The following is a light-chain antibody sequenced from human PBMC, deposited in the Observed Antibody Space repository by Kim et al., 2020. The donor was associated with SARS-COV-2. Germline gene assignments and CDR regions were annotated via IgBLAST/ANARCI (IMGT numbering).Light chain of an antibody. J-gene: IGKJ4*01. CDR2: GAS. V-gene: IGKV3-15*01. CDR3: QQYNNWLS. Sequence: SVSPGESATLPCRASQSVSSNLAWYQQKPGQAPRLLIYGASTRATGIPARFSGSGSGTEFTLTISSLQSEDFAVYYCQQYNNWLSFGGGTKVDIK. CDR1: QSVSSN.